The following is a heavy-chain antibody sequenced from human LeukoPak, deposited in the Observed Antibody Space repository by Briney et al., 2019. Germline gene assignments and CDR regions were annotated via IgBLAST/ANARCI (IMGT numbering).Heavy chain of an antibody. D-gene: IGHD1-14*01. CDR3: TRNLEY. J-gene: IGHJ4*02. Sequence: GGSLRLSCGASGYTFSDYTMNWVRQAPGKGPEWISYISSGGSVMHYADSVKGRFTISRDNVENSLYLQMNSLRVEDTAVYYCTRNLEYWGQGVLVTVSS. V-gene: IGHV3-48*01. CDR2: ISSGGSVM. CDR1: GYTFSDYT.